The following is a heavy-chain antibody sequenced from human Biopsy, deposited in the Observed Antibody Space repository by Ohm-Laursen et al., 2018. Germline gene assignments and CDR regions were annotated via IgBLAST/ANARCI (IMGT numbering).Heavy chain of an antibody. CDR3: ARGRTEVAADTFDI. V-gene: IGHV3-53*01. CDR1: GFTVYNNY. J-gene: IGHJ3*02. Sequence: SLRLSCAAPGFTVYNNYLTWVRQAPGKGLEWVSLIYSDLRTYYAGSVKGRFTIYRDSSKNTVYLQMSSLTAKDTAVYFCARGRTEVAADTFDIWGQGTMVTVSS. CDR2: IYSDLRT. D-gene: IGHD2-15*01.